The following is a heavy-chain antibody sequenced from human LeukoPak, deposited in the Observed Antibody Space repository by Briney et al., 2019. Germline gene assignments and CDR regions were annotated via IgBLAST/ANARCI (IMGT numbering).Heavy chain of an antibody. CDR2: INHSGST. CDR1: GGSFSGYY. D-gene: IGHD2-2*03. CDR3: ASRSGAAGYF. J-gene: IGHJ4*02. Sequence: SETLSLTCAVYGGSFSGYYWSWIRQPPGKGLEWIGEINHSGSTNYNPSLKSRVTISVDTSKNQFSLKLSSVTAADTAVYYCASRSGAAGYFWGQGTLVTVSS. V-gene: IGHV4-34*01.